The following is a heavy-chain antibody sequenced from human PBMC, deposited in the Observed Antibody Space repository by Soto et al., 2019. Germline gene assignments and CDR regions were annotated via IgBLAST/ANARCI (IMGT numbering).Heavy chain of an antibody. V-gene: IGHV3-30-3*01. CDR1: GFTFSSYA. Sequence: QVQLVESGGGVVQPGRSLRLSCAASGFTFSSYAMHWVRQAPGKGLEWVAVISYDGSNKYYADSVKGRFTISRDNSKNTLYLQMNSLRAEDTAVYYCARGGRERGPSMDVWGQGTTVTVSS. CDR2: ISYDGSNK. CDR3: ARGGRERGPSMDV. D-gene: IGHD1-1*01. J-gene: IGHJ6*02.